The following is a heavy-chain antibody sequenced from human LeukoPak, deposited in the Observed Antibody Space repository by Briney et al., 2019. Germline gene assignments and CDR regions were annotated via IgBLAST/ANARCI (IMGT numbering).Heavy chain of an antibody. CDR1: GFTLSSYE. CDR2: ISRTGNSI. CDR3: ARGPYSSNWYVDY. Sequence: PGGSLRLSCAASGFTLSSYEMNWVRLAPGKGLEWISYISRTGNSIYYADSVKGRFTISRDSAKNSLYLQMNSLRAEDTAFYYCARGPYSSNWYVDYWGQGTLVTVAS. V-gene: IGHV3-48*03. D-gene: IGHD6-13*01. J-gene: IGHJ4*02.